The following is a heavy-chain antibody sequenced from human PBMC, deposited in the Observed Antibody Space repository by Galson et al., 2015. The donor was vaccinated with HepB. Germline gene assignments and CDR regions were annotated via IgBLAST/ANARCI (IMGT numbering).Heavy chain of an antibody. D-gene: IGHD2-15*01. J-gene: IGHJ4*02. V-gene: IGHV1-2*06. CDR2: INPRTGGT. CDR1: GYTFTGYY. Sequence: SVKVSCKASGYTFTGYYIHWVRQAPGQGLEWMGRINPRTGGTNYAQTFQGRVTMTRDTSITTAYMELSGLRSDDTAVDYCAKERGNGAWYCRNWGQGALVTVSS. CDR3: AKERGNGAWYCRN.